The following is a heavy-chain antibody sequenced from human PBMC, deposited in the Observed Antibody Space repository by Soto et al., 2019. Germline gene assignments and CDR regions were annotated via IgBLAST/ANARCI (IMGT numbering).Heavy chain of an antibody. V-gene: IGHV1-3*01. Sequence: ASVKVSCKASGSTFSSYTMHWVRQAPGQSLEWMGWTNVGNGNTKYSQRFQGRVTITTDESTSTAYMELSSLRSEDTAVYYCASSYSSSWSLVRGFDYWGQGTLVTVSS. CDR1: GSTFSSYT. J-gene: IGHJ4*02. CDR3: ASSYSSSWSLVRGFDY. D-gene: IGHD6-13*01. CDR2: TNVGNGNT.